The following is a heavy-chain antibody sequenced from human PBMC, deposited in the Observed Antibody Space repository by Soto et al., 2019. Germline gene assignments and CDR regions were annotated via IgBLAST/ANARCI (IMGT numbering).Heavy chain of an antibody. CDR1: GFTFSSYS. V-gene: IGHV3-21*06. Sequence: PGGSLRLSCIASGFTFSSYSMKWVRQAPGKGLEWVSSISNRGSYIYYADSVKGRFTISRDNAGNSLYLQMKNLRVDDTAVYHCARGAEINAEGGFDPWGQGTLVTVSS. CDR3: ARGAEINAEGGFDP. D-gene: IGHD2-2*01. J-gene: IGHJ5*02. CDR2: ISNRGSYI.